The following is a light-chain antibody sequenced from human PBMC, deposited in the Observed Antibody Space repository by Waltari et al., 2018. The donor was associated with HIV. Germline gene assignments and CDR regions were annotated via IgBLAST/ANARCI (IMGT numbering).Light chain of an antibody. Sequence: QSALTQPPSASGSPGQSVTISCTGPSSDVGGYNYVSWYQQHPGKAPKPMIYEVSKRPSGVPDRFSGSKSGNTASLTVSGLQAEDEADYYCSSYAGSNNLRVFGGGTKLTVL. CDR2: EVS. J-gene: IGLJ3*02. CDR1: SSDVGGYNY. CDR3: SSYAGSNNLRV. V-gene: IGLV2-8*01.